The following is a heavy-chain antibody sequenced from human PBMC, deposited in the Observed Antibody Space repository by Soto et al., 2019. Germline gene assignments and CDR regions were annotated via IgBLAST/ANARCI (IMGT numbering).Heavy chain of an antibody. CDR3: ARESSGYSSYFDY. Sequence: GGSLRLSCTGPGLTFSNYWIHWVRQAPGKGLAWVSRISRDGSSTTYADSVEGRFTISRDFAKNTVYLQMNSLRAEDTAVYYCARESSGYSSYFDYWGQGILVTVSS. CDR2: ISRDGSST. D-gene: IGHD5-12*01. CDR1: GLTFSNYW. J-gene: IGHJ4*02. V-gene: IGHV3-74*01.